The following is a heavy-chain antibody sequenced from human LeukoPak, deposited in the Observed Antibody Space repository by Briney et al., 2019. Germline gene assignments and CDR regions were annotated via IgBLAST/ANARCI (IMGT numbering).Heavy chain of an antibody. J-gene: IGHJ5*02. D-gene: IGHD1-14*01. CDR2: IKSNTAGGTT. V-gene: IGHV3-15*01. Sequence: GGSLRLSCAASGFTFSNSWMSWDRQAPGKGLEWVGRIKSNTAGGTTHYAAPVKGRFTISRDDSKNTLYLQMNSLKTEDTAVYYCTAEPNWFDPWGQGTLVTVSS. CDR3: TAEPNWFDP. CDR1: GFTFSNSW.